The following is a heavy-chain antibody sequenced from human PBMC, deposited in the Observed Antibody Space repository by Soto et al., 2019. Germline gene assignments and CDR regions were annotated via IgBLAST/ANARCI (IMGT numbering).Heavy chain of an antibody. CDR3: ARLDGYNSGGDAFDI. V-gene: IGHV1-18*01. CDR1: GYTFTSYG. D-gene: IGHD5-12*01. CDR2: ISAYNGNT. J-gene: IGHJ3*02. Sequence: QVQLVQSGAEVKKPGASVKVSCKASGYTFTSYGISWVRQAPGQGLEWMGWISAYNGNTNYAQKLPGRVTMNTDTSTSSAYMERRRLRSDDAAVYYCARLDGYNSGGDAFDIWGQGRMVTVSS.